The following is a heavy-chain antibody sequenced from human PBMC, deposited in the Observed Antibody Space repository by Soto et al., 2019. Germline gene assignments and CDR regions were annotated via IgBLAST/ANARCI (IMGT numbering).Heavy chain of an antibody. D-gene: IGHD2-2*01. V-gene: IGHV5-51*01. CDR2: IYPGDTDT. CDR3: WSGYCRTTICDPGSDP. CDR1: GYSVTSYV. J-gene: IGHJ5*02. Sequence: GESLTISCTGVGYSVTSYVFGWVSLMPGKGMEWMGIIYPGDTDTRYKPSFQGQFTSSAEKTSTTSFLQWSSLKAADTAMYYCWSGYCRTTICDPGSDPWGQGTLVTVSS.